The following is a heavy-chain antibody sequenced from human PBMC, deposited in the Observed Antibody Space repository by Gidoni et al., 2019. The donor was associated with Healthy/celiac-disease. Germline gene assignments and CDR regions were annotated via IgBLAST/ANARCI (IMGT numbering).Heavy chain of an antibody. Sequence: QVQLVQSGAEVKKPGASVKVSCTASGYTFTGYYMHWVRQDPGQGLEWMGRINPNSGGTNYAQKFQGRVTMTRDTSISTAYMELSRLRSDDTAVYYCARGPTRSQRGWFDPWGQGTLVTVSS. D-gene: IGHD3-16*01. CDR2: INPNSGGT. CDR1: GYTFTGYY. CDR3: ARGPTRSQRGWFDP. J-gene: IGHJ5*02. V-gene: IGHV1-2*06.